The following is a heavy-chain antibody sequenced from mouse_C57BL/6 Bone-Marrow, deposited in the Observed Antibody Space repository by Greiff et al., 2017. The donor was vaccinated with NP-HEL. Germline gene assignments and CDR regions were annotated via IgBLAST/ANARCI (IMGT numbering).Heavy chain of an antibody. Sequence: VKLQESGAELARPGASVKLSCKASGYTFTSYGISWVKQRTGQGLEWIGEIYPRSGNTYYNEKFKGKATLTADKSSSTAYMELRSLTSEDSAVYFCARFDYYDYEDMDYWGQGTSVTVSS. D-gene: IGHD2-1*01. V-gene: IGHV1-81*01. CDR1: GYTFTSYG. CDR2: IYPRSGNT. CDR3: ARFDYYDYEDMDY. J-gene: IGHJ4*01.